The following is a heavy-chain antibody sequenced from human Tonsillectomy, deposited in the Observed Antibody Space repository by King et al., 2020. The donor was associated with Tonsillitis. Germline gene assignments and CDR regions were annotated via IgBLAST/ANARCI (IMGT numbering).Heavy chain of an antibody. CDR3: ARDSTVLGDYYSDMDV. D-gene: IGHD4-11*01. CDR1: GFTVSSNY. CDR2: IYSGGST. J-gene: IGHJ6*02. V-gene: IGHV3-53*01. Sequence: EVQLVESGGGLIQPGGSLRLSCAASGFTVSSNYMSWVRQAPGKGLEWVSVIYSGGSTYYADSVKGGFTNSRDNSKNTLYLQMNSLRAEDPAVYYFARDSTVLGDYYSDMDVWGQGATVTVSS.